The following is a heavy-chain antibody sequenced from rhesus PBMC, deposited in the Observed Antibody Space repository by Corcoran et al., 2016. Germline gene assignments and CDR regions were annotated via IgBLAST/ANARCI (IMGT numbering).Heavy chain of an antibody. CDR1: GGSFSGSYY. CDR3: ARRDYDIAHYIDY. Sequence: QVQLQESGPGLVKPSETLSLTCTVSGGSFSGSYYCTWIRQPPGTGLEWVGGVHVSSCTTYYSPSLRRRGTISKDSSKNQVSLSLSAVTAADTAVYYCARRDYDIAHYIDYWGQGVLVTVSS. J-gene: IGHJ4*01. D-gene: IGHD3-28*01. CDR2: VHVSSCTT. V-gene: IGHV4-143*01.